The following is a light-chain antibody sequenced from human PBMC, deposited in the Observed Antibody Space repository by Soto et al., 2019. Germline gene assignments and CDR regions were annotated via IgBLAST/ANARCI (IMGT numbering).Light chain of an antibody. J-gene: IGKJ2*01. CDR2: LGS. V-gene: IGKV2-28*01. Sequence: DIVMTQAPLSLPVTPGEPASISCKSSQSLEERNGDNHMDWYLQRPGQSPQLLIYLGSSRASGVPDRFSGSGSGTDFTLKISRVEAEDVGVYYCMQGQQMRYTFGQGTKLEIK. CDR1: QSLEERNGDNH. CDR3: MQGQQMRYT.